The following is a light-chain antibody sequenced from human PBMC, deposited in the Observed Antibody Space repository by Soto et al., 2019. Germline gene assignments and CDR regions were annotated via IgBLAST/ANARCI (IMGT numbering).Light chain of an antibody. V-gene: IGKV3-20*01. Sequence: EIVLTQSPGTLSLSPGETATLSCRASQTVTNTYLAWYQQKPGQAPRLVMSGASSRATGIPDRFSGGGSETDFTLTISRLEHEDFAVYYCQQYDSSYTFGQGTKLEIK. J-gene: IGKJ2*01. CDR1: QTVTNTY. CDR2: GAS. CDR3: QQYDSSYT.